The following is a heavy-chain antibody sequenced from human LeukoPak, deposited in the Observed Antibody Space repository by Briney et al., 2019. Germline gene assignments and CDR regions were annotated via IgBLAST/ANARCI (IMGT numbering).Heavy chain of an antibody. CDR3: VTYYFDSSGPKKNY. Sequence: SETLSLTCAVYGGSFSGYCWSWIRQPPGKGLEWIGEINHSGSTNYNPSLKSRVTISVDTSKKQFSLKLSSVTAADTAVYYCVTYYFDSSGPKKNYWGQGTLVTVSS. V-gene: IGHV4-34*01. J-gene: IGHJ4*02. CDR2: INHSGST. D-gene: IGHD3-22*01. CDR1: GGSFSGYC.